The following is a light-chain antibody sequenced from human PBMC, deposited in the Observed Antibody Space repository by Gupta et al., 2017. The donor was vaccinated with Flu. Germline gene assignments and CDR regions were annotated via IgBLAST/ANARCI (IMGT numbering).Light chain of an antibody. CDR3: SSGTSSTTLV. Sequence: SALTQPASVSASPGQPLAIFCSGTSTDIGSYKYFSWCQQHPGKTPQLLIYDVTNRPSGVDPRFSGSKSGDTASLTIAGHQAEDEADYYCSSGTSSTTLVFGGGTRLTVL. V-gene: IGLV2-14*03. CDR2: DVT. J-gene: IGLJ2*01. CDR1: STDIGSYKY.